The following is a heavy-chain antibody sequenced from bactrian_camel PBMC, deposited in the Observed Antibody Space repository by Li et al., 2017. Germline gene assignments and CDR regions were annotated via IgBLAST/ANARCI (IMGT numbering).Heavy chain of an antibody. V-gene: IGHV3S53*01. Sequence: HVQLVESGGGSVQAGESLRLSCAISGFAYSTYRMGWFRQFSGKQYEGVAAIDSDGRTSYLDSLKGRFTISQDTGKNMVYLEMNNLKPEDSAVYYCAPGRVRRCNYWGRGTQVTVS. CDR1: GFAYSTYR. D-gene: IGHD3*01. CDR2: IDSDGRT. J-gene: IGHJ4*01. CDR3: APGRVRRCNY.